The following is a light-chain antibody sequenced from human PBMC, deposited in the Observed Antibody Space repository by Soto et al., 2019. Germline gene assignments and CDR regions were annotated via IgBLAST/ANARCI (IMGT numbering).Light chain of an antibody. CDR1: QSVSSSY. J-gene: IGKJ1*01. Sequence: ETVLRQSAGTLSLSQGERATLSCRASQSVSSSYLAWYQQKPGQAPRLLIYGASNRATGIPDRFSGSGSGTDFTLTISRLEPEDFAAYYCQQYGSSGTFGQGTKVDI. CDR2: GAS. CDR3: QQYGSSGT. V-gene: IGKV3-20*01.